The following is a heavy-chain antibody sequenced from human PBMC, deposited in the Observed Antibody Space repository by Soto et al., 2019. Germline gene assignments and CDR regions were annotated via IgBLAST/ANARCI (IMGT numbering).Heavy chain of an antibody. J-gene: IGHJ4*02. V-gene: IGHV3-48*02. CDR1: GFTFSSYS. D-gene: IGHD1-26*01. Sequence: GGSLRLSCAASGFTFSSYSMNWVRQAPGKGLEWVSYISSSSSTMYYADSVKGRFTISRDNVKNSLFLHMNSLRDEDTAVYYCARDSTDADSGSYSGDYWGQGTLVTVSS. CDR3: ARDSTDADSGSYSGDY. CDR2: ISSSSSTM.